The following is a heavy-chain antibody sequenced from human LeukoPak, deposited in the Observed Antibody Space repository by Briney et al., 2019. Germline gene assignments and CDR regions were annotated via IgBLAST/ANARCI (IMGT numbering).Heavy chain of an antibody. CDR2: ISGGGSIT. D-gene: IGHD1-26*01. V-gene: IGHV3-23*01. CDR1: GFTFSNYF. Sequence: PGGSLRLSCTASGFTFSNYFMTWVRQARGKGLEWVSTISGGGSITYYADSVKGRFTISRDNSKNTLYLQMNSLRAEDTAVYYCAKDQRVGATEYWGQGTLVTVSS. CDR3: AKDQRVGATEY. J-gene: IGHJ4*02.